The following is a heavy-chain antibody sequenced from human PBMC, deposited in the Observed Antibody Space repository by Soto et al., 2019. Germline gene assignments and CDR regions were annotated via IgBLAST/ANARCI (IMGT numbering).Heavy chain of an antibody. CDR3: ARYDYGGKMGPNLFDP. D-gene: IGHD4-17*01. V-gene: IGHV2-26*01. CDR2: IFSNDEK. Sequence: QVTLKESGPVLVKPTETLTLTCTVSGFSLSNARMGVSWIRQPPGKALEWLAHIFSNDEKSYSTSLKSRLTIPKHPSKSQVVLTMTNMDPVDTATYFCARYDYGGKMGPNLFDPWGQGTLVTVSS. CDR1: GFSLSNARMG. J-gene: IGHJ5*02.